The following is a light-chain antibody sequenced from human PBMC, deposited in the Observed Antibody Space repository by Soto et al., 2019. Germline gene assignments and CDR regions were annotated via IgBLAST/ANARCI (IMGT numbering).Light chain of an antibody. CDR3: QVWHSTTDHHV. CDR2: DDS. CDR1: NIGSKG. Sequence: SYELTQPPSVSVAPGQTARITCGGNNIGSKGVHWYQQKPGQAPVLVVYDDSDRPSGIPERFSGSNSGNTATLTISRVDAGDEADYYCQVWHSTTDHHVFGGGTKVTVL. V-gene: IGLV3-21*02. J-gene: IGLJ2*01.